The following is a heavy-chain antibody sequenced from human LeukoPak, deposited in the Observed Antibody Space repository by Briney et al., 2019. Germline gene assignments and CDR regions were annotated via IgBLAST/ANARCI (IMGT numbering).Heavy chain of an antibody. D-gene: IGHD3-9*01. CDR3: ARETGSPAPEYYDILTGSLDY. V-gene: IGHV3-30*04. J-gene: IGHJ4*02. CDR2: ISYDGSNK. Sequence: PGGSLRLSCAASGFTFSSYAMHWVRQAPGKGLEWVAVISYDGSNKYYADSVKGRFTISRDNSKNTLYLQMNSLRAEDTAVYYCARETGSPAPEYYDILTGSLDYWGQGTLVTVSS. CDR1: GFTFSSYA.